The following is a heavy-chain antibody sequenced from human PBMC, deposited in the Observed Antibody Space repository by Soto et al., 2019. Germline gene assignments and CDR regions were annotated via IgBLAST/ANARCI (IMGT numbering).Heavy chain of an antibody. CDR3: AREAYYYDSSGYEN. D-gene: IGHD3-22*01. J-gene: IGHJ4*02. Sequence: ASVKVSCKASGYTFTGYYMHWVRQAPGQGLEWMGWINPNSGGTNYAQKFQGRVTMTRDTSISTAYMELSRLRSDDTAVYYCAREAYYYDSSGYENWGQGTRVTVSS. CDR2: INPNSGGT. CDR1: GYTFTGYY. V-gene: IGHV1-2*02.